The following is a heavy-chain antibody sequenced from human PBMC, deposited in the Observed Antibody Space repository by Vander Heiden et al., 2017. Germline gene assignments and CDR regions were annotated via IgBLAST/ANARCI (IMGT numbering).Heavy chain of an antibody. Sequence: EVQLVASGGGLFQPGGFLKLSCAASGLTSSGSAIHWVRQASGKGLEWVGRIRSKTNSSATAYAASVKGSVTISRDDSKNTAYLHMNSLKTEDTAVYYCTRQTSDTSRAVAGLIDYWGQGTMVTVYS. D-gene: IGHD6-19*01. J-gene: IGHJ4*02. CDR3: TRQTSDTSRAVAGLIDY. CDR1: GLTSSGSA. CDR2: IRSKTNSSAT. V-gene: IGHV3-73*02.